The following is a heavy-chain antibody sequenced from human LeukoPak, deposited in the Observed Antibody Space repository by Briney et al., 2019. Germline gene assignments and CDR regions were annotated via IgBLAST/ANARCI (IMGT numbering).Heavy chain of an antibody. CDR2: INHSGST. Sequence: PSETLSLTCTVSGGSISSYYWSWIRQPPGKGLEWIGEINHSGSTNYNPSLKSRVTISVDTSKNQFSLKLSSVTAADTAVYYCATGVWFGELMDVEGTNWFDPWGQGTLVTVSS. CDR3: ATGVWFGELMDVEGTNWFDP. V-gene: IGHV4-34*01. J-gene: IGHJ5*02. D-gene: IGHD3-10*01. CDR1: GGSISSYY.